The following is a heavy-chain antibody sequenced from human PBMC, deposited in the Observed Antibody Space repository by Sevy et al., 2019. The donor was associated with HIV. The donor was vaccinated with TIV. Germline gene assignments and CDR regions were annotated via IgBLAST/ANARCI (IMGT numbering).Heavy chain of an antibody. Sequence: GGSLRLSCAVSGFTFSNYAMSWVRQAPGKGLEWVSAISGRETGTFYADSVKGRFTISRDNSKNTLYLQMNSLRAEDTAVYYCAKDTIFVVGEALDVWGRGTVVTVSS. CDR3: AKDTIFVVGEALDV. V-gene: IGHV3-23*01. J-gene: IGHJ3*01. CDR1: GFTFSNYA. CDR2: ISGRETGT. D-gene: IGHD2-2*01.